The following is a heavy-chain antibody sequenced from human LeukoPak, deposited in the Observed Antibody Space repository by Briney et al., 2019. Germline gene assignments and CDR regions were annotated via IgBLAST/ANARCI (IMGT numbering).Heavy chain of an antibody. CDR2: ISSGSSYI. D-gene: IGHD6-13*01. V-gene: IGHV3-21*01. J-gene: IGHJ4*02. CDR3: ARSFLSIAAAATDY. Sequence: GGSLRLSCAASGFTFSSYSVNWVRQAPGKGLEWVSSISSGSSYIYYADSVKGRFTISRDNAKNSLYLQMNSLRAEDTAVYYCARSFLSIAAAATDYWGQGTLVTVSS. CDR1: GFTFSSYS.